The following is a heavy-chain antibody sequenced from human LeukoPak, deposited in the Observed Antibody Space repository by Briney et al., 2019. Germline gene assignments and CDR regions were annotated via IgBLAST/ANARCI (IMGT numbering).Heavy chain of an antibody. D-gene: IGHD1-1*01. CDR1: GGSISSGGYY. V-gene: IGHV4-31*03. J-gene: IGHJ4*02. CDR3: ARAGKGYFDY. CDR2: IYYSGST. Sequence: SETLSLTCTVSGGSISSGGYYWSWIRQHPGKGLEWIGYIYYSGSTYYNPSLKSRVTISVDTSKNQFSLKLSSVTAADTAMYYCARAGKGYFDYWGQGTLVTVSS.